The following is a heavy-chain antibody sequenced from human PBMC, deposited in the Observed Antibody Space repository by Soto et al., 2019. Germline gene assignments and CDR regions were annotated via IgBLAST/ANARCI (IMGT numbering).Heavy chain of an antibody. CDR3: ARGAPLVGATRYFDY. D-gene: IGHD1-26*01. CDR1: GFTFSSYA. V-gene: IGHV3-30-3*01. J-gene: IGHJ4*02. Sequence: GGSLRLSCAASGFTFSSYAMHWVRQAPGKGLEWVAVISYDGSNKYYADSVKGRFTISRDNSKNTLYLQMNSLRAEDTAVYYCARGAPLVGATRYFDYWGQGTLVTVSS. CDR2: ISYDGSNK.